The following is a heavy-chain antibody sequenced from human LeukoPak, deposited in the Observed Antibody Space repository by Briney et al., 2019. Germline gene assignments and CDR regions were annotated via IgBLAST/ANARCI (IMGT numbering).Heavy chain of an antibody. D-gene: IGHD6-13*01. CDR3: ARNIAAAGSDY. Sequence: GGSLRLSCAASGFTVSSNYMSWVRQAPGKGLEWVSVIYSGGSTYCADSVKGRFTISRDNSKNTLYLQMNSLRAEDTAVYYCARNIAAAGSDYWGQGTLVTVSS. V-gene: IGHV3-66*01. CDR2: IYSGGST. CDR1: GFTVSSNY. J-gene: IGHJ4*02.